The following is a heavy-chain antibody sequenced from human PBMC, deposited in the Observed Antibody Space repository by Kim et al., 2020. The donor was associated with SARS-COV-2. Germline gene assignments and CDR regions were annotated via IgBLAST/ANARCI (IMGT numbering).Heavy chain of an antibody. CDR3: AKDFFSTPGTVRGVRLFDP. J-gene: IGHJ5*02. Sequence: GRFTISRDNSNNTLYLQMNSLRAEYTAVYYCAKDFFSTPGTVRGVRLFDPWGQGTLVTVSS. V-gene: IGHV3-30*02. D-gene: IGHD3-10*01.